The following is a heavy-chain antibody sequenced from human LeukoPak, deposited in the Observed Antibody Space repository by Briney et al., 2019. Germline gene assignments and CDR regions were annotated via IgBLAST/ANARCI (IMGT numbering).Heavy chain of an antibody. CDR1: GGSISSYY. J-gene: IGHJ5*02. CDR2: MSYSGSH. CDR3: ARRPAAGPNRDWFDP. D-gene: IGHD6-13*01. Sequence: SETLSLTCTVSGGSISSYYWTWIRQPPGKGLEWIGYMSYSGSHSYHSSLKSRVSMSVDTSKNQFSLKVTSVTAADTAVYYCARRPAAGPNRDWFDPWGQGTLVTVSS. V-gene: IGHV4-59*08.